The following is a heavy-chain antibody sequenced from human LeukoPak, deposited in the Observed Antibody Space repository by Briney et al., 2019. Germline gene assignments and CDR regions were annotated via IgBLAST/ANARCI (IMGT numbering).Heavy chain of an antibody. J-gene: IGHJ4*02. Sequence: AAVKVSCKASGYDFTSVGITWVRRAPAQGLEWVGWISPYNCNTRYAQKFQGRVAMNTDTSTTTAYMELRGLRFNDTGVYYCARAGPGSGWYFDYWGQGTLVTVSS. V-gene: IGHV1-18*01. D-gene: IGHD6-19*01. CDR2: ISPYNCNT. CDR1: GYDFTSVG. CDR3: ARAGPGSGWYFDY.